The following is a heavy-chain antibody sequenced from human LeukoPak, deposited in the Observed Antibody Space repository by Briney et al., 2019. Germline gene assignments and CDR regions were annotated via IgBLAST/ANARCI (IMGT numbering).Heavy chain of an antibody. V-gene: IGHV1-69*06. J-gene: IGHJ5*02. CDR3: ARASTYDSSGYPAWGPLSVA. Sequence: SVKVSCKASGGTFSSYAISWVRQAPGQGREWMGGIIPIFGTANYAQKFQGRVTITADKSTSTAYMELSSLRSEDTAVYYCARASTYDSSGYPAWGPLSVAWGQGTLVTVSS. D-gene: IGHD3-22*01. CDR1: GGTFSSYA. CDR2: IIPIFGTA.